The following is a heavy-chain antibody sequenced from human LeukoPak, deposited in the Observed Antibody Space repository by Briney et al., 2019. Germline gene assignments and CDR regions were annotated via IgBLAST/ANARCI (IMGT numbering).Heavy chain of an antibody. Sequence: ASVKVSCKASGYIFTTHDINWVRLAPGQGLEWMAWMNPNTGNTGFAQKFQGRVTVSRNTDISTAYMELNSLRSEDTAVYYCARAYYYDSSGYYIPFYYYYYMDVWGKGTTVTASS. V-gene: IGHV1-8*03. D-gene: IGHD3-22*01. CDR1: GYIFTTHD. CDR2: MNPNTGNT. J-gene: IGHJ6*03. CDR3: ARAYYYDSSGYYIPFYYYYYMDV.